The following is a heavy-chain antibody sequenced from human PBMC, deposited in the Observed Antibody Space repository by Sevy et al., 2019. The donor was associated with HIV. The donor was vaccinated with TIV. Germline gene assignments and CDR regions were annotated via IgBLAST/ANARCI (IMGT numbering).Heavy chain of an antibody. D-gene: IGHD2-8*01. J-gene: IGHJ4*02. Sequence: GGSLRLSCAASGFTFSKYSMSWVRQPPGKGLEWVSTLSFGCGEINYADSVKGRFTISRDNSKSSVYLQMNNLRPEDTAVYYCAREGCTKPHDYWGQGALVTVSS. V-gene: IGHV3-23*01. CDR1: GFTFSKYS. CDR2: LSFGCGEI. CDR3: AREGCTKPHDY.